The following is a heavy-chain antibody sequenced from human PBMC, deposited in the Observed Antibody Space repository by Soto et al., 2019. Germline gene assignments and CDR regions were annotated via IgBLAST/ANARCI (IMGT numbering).Heavy chain of an antibody. CDR2: IYYSGST. Sequence: SETLSLTCTVSGGSISSYYWSWIRQPPGKGLEWIGYIYYSGSTNYNPSLKSRVTISVDTSKNQFSLKLSSVTAADTAVYYCAGMTGRYYYYYYGMDVWGQGTTVTVSS. D-gene: IGHD3-9*01. J-gene: IGHJ6*02. V-gene: IGHV4-59*01. CDR1: GGSISSYY. CDR3: AGMTGRYYYYYYGMDV.